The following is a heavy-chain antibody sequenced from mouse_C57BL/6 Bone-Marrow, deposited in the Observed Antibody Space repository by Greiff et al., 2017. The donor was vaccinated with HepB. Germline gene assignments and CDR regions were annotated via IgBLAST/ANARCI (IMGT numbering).Heavy chain of an antibody. J-gene: IGHJ1*03. CDR2: INPNNGGT. CDR3: ATTTVVATRGYWYFDV. Sequence: EVQLQQSGPELVKPGASVKIPCKASEYTFTDYNMDWVKQSHGKSLEWIGDINPNNGGTIYNQKFKGKATLTVDKSSSTAYMELRSLTSEDTAVYYCATTTVVATRGYWYFDVWGTGTTVTVSS. CDR1: EYTFTDYN. D-gene: IGHD1-1*01. V-gene: IGHV1-18*01.